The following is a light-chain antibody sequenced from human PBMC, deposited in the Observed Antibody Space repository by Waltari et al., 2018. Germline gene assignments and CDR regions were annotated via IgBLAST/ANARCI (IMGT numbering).Light chain of an antibody. V-gene: IGLV3-21*02. CDR1: HIGATS. CDR2: EDS. J-gene: IGLJ2*01. Sequence: SYVLTQPPSASAAPGQTASITCGGGHIGATSVHWYQQKPGQAPVLVVNEDSDRPSGIPERFAGSNSGDTATLTVSRVDAGDEADYYCQVWDSTSEHVIFGGGTKLTVL. CDR3: QVWDSTSEHVI.